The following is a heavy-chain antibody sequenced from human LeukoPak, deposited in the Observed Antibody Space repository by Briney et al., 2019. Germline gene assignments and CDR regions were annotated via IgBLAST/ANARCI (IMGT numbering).Heavy chain of an antibody. CDR3: ARHYYYDSSGPFRFNP. CDR1: GGSISSYY. CDR2: IYYSGST. Sequence: SETLSLTCTVSGGSISSYYWSWIRQPPGKGLEWIGYIYYSGSTSYNPSLKSRVSISVDTSKNQFSLKLSSVTAADTAVYFCARHYYYDSSGPFRFNPWGQGTLVTVSS. V-gene: IGHV4-59*06. D-gene: IGHD3-22*01. J-gene: IGHJ5*02.